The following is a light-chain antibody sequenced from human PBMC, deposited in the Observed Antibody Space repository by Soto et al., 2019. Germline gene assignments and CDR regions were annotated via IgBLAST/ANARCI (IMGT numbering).Light chain of an antibody. CDR2: EVS. J-gene: IGLJ2*01. CDR3: SSYASNRAVL. CDR1: TSDVGGFNY. V-gene: IGLV2-14*01. Sequence: QSVLTQPASVSGSPGQSITISCTGTTSDVGGFNYVSWFQKHPGKAPKLMIYEVSGRPSGVSNRFSGSKSGNTASLTISGLQAEDEADYYCSSYASNRAVLFGGGTKLTVL.